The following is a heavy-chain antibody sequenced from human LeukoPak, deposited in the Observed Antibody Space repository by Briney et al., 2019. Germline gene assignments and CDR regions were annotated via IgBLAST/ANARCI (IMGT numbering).Heavy chain of an antibody. Sequence: GGSLRLSCAASGFTFSSSAMSWVRQAPGKGLEWVSNISGRGSGGSTYYADSVKGRFSISRDNSKNTLYLQMNSLRAEDTAVYYCAKDQQPTRIQLWLPMGYYFDYWGQGTLVTVSS. CDR2: ISGRGSGGST. CDR3: AKDQQPTRIQLWLPMGYYFDY. D-gene: IGHD5-18*01. J-gene: IGHJ4*02. CDR1: GFTFSSSA. V-gene: IGHV3-23*01.